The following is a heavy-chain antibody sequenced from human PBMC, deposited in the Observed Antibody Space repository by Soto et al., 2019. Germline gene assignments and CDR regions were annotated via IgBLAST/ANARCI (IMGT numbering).Heavy chain of an antibody. J-gene: IGHJ4*02. V-gene: IGHV1-69*12. CDR3: ARGPDSSSRHDY. Sequence: QVQLVQSGAEVKKPGSSVKVSCKASGGTFSSYAISWVRQAPGQGLEWMGGIIPIFGTANYAQKFQGRVTIXAXVSTSTAYMELGSLRSEDTAVYYCARGPDSSSRHDYWGQGTLVTVSS. D-gene: IGHD6-6*01. CDR1: GGTFSSYA. CDR2: IIPIFGTA.